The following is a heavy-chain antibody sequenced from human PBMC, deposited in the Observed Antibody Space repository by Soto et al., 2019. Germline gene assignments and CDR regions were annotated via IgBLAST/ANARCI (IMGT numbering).Heavy chain of an antibody. J-gene: IGHJ4*02. CDR2: IYYSGST. Sequence: QLQLQESRPGLVKPSETLSLTCTVSGGSISSSSYYWGWIRQPPGKVLEWIGSIYYSGSTYYTRSLKRRVAVAVHTTKNQFSLGLSSVTAADTAEYYCARRSVYAMFDYCGQGTLVTVAS. CDR3: ARRSVYAMFDY. V-gene: IGHV4-39*01. CDR1: GGSISSSSYY. D-gene: IGHD2-8*01.